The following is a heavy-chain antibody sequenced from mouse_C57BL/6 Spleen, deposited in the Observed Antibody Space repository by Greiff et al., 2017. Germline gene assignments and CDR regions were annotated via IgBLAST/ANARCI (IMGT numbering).Heavy chain of an antibody. CDR2: IDPSDSET. CDR1: GYTFTSYW. Sequence: VKLQQPGAELVRPGSSVKLSCKASGYTFTSYWMHWVKQRPIQGLEWIGNIDPSDSETHYNQKFKDKATLTVDKSSSTAYMQLSSLTSEDSAVYYCAKTAQATAWFAYWGQGTLVTVSA. J-gene: IGHJ3*01. D-gene: IGHD3-2*02. CDR3: AKTAQATAWFAY. V-gene: IGHV1-52*01.